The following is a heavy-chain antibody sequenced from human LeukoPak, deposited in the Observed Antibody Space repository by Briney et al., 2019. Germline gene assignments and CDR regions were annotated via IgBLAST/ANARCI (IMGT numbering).Heavy chain of an antibody. J-gene: IGHJ3*02. Sequence: SQTLSLTCTVSGGSISSGGYYWSWIRQHPGKGLEWIGYIYYSGSTYYNPSLKSRVTISVDTSKNQFSLKLSSVTAADTAVYYCAREFGGGNAFDIWGQGTMVTVSS. CDR3: AREFGGGNAFDI. V-gene: IGHV4-31*03. CDR1: GGSISSGGYY. CDR2: IYYSGST. D-gene: IGHD3-10*01.